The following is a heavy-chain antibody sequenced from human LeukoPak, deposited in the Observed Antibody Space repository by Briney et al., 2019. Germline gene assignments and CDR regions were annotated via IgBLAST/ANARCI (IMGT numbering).Heavy chain of an antibody. D-gene: IGHD4-17*01. V-gene: IGHV3-48*04. Sequence: SGGSLRLSCTASGLSFSDYSMNWVRQAPGKGLEWVSYISSTGNLRHYAESVEGRFTISRDNAKNSLYLQMNSLRVEDTAVYYCARDATTELGTVYMDVWGKGTTVTISS. CDR2: ISSTGNLR. CDR1: GLSFSDYS. CDR3: ARDATTELGTVYMDV. J-gene: IGHJ6*03.